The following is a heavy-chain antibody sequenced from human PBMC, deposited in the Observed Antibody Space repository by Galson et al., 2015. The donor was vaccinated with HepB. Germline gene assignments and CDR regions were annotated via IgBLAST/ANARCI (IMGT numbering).Heavy chain of an antibody. V-gene: IGHV3-72*01. D-gene: IGHD3-16*01. CDR1: GFTVSDHY. J-gene: IGHJ5*02. Sequence: SLRLSCAASGFTVSDHYMDWVRQAPGEGLEWVGRIRNSPNSYTTEYAASVHGRVSISRDDSKNSLYLQMSSLQTDDTAIYYCVRERGATAGWGNWFDPWGRGTLVTVSA. CDR2: IRNSPNSYTT. CDR3: VRERGATAGWGNWFDP.